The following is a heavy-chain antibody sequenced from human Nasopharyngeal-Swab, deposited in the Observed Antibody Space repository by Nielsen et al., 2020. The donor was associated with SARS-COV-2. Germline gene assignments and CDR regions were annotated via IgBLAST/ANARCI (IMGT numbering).Heavy chain of an antibody. CDR2: INHRGST. CDR1: GGSISTVNYY. V-gene: IGHV4-34*01. D-gene: IGHD3-22*01. J-gene: IGHJ5*01. CDR3: ARGLVDVNMMLVVIGFSYWLDS. Sequence: SETLSLTCTVSGGSISTVNYYWTWIRQPPGKGLEWIGEINHRGSTNYNPSLKSRVTISADTSKNQFSLNLSSVTAADTAVYYCARGLVDVNMMLVVIGFSYWLDSWGQGTLVTVSS.